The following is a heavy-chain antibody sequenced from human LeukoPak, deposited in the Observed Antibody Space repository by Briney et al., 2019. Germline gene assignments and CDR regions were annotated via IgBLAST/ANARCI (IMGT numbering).Heavy chain of an antibody. D-gene: IGHD6-19*01. J-gene: IGHJ4*02. CDR3: ARDAGSGWPLDY. Sequence: PGGSLRISCAASGFIFSTCGMPWVRQSPGKGVEWVSTVSGSGDNTHYADSVKDLFTIYRDNSKNTLYLQMNSLRAEDTALYYCARDAGSGWPLDYWGQGTLVTVSS. CDR2: VSGSGDNT. V-gene: IGHV3-23*01. CDR1: GFIFSTCG.